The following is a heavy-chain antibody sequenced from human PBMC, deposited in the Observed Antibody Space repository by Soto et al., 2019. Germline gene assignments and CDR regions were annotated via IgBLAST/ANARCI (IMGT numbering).Heavy chain of an antibody. CDR3: ERVPAVAARFYWFDP. Sequence: GGSLRLSCAASGFTFSDYYMSWIRQAPGKGLEWVSYISSSSSYTNHADSVKGRFTISRDNAKNSLYLQMNSLRAEDTAVYYCERVPAVAARFYWFDPWGQGTLVTVSS. D-gene: IGHD6-6*01. J-gene: IGHJ5*02. V-gene: IGHV3-11*06. CDR2: ISSSSSYT. CDR1: GFTFSDYY.